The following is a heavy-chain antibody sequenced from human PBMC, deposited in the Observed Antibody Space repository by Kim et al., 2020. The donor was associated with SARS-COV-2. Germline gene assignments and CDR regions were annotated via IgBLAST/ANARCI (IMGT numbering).Heavy chain of an antibody. CDR1: GYTFTSYA. CDR3: ARDEVGHEEQLVQGWFDP. V-gene: IGHV1-3*01. Sequence: ASVKVSCKASGYTFTSYAMHWVRQAPGQRLEWMGWINAGNGNTKYSQKFQGRVTITRDTSASTAYMELSSLRSEDTAVYYCARDEVGHEEQLVQGWFDPWGQGTLVTVSS. D-gene: IGHD6-6*01. J-gene: IGHJ5*02. CDR2: INAGNGNT.